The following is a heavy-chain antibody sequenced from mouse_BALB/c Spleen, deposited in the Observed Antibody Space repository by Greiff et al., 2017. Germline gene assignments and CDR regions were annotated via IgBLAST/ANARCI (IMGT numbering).Heavy chain of an antibody. CDR1: GFTFSSFG. CDR3: ARSDGSSYVRYFDY. D-gene: IGHD1-1*01. Sequence: DVKLVESGGGLVQPGGSRKLSCAASGFTFSSFGMHWVRQAPEKGLEWVAYISSGSSTIYYADTVKGRFTISRDNPKNTLFLQMTSLRSEDTAMYYCARSDGSSYVRYFDYWGQGTTLTVSS. CDR2: ISSGSSTI. V-gene: IGHV5-17*02. J-gene: IGHJ2*01.